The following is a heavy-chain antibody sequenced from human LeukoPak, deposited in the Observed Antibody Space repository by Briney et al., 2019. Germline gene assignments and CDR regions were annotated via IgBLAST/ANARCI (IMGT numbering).Heavy chain of an antibody. CDR1: GDSVSSNSAA. Sequence: SQTLSLTCAISGDSVSSNSAAWNWIRPSPSRGLEWLGRTYYRHKWYNDYAVSVKSRITINPDKSKNRFSLQLNSVTPEDTAVHYCARDARALWFGESIFDYWGQGTLVTVSS. D-gene: IGHD3-10*01. CDR3: ARDARALWFGESIFDY. CDR2: TYYRHKWYN. J-gene: IGHJ4*02. V-gene: IGHV6-1*01.